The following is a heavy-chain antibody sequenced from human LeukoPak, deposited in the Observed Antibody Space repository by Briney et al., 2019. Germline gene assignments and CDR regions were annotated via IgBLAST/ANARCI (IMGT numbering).Heavy chain of an antibody. J-gene: IGHJ4*02. CDR2: IYSGGST. Sequence: GGSLRLSCAASGFPFSDSHMPWVRQAPGKGLEWVSVIYSGGSTYYADSVKGRFTISRDNSKNTLYLQMNSLRAEDTAVYYCAGIAVAALGYWGQGTLVTVSS. CDR3: AGIAVAALGY. D-gene: IGHD6-19*01. CDR1: GFPFSDSH. V-gene: IGHV3-66*01.